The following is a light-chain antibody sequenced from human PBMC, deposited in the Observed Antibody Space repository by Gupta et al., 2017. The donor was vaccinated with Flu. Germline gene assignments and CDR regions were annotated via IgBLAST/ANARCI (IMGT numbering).Light chain of an antibody. V-gene: IGKV1-5*03. CDR1: PSISSL. J-gene: IGKJ1*01. CDR2: KAS. CDR3: QQYNSYFTWT. Sequence: DRVTITCLASPSISSLLAWYKHKPGKAPKLLIYKASSVESGVPSRFSGSGSGTEFTLPISSLQPDDFATYYCQQYNSYFTWTFGQGTKVEIK.